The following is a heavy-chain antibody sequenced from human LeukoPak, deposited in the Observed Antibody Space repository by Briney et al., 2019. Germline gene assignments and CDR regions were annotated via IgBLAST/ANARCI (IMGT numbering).Heavy chain of an antibody. D-gene: IGHD6-19*01. CDR2: ISGSGAST. CDR3: AKAPYSSGQAFDY. CDR1: GFTFSSYG. Sequence: GGSLRLSCAASGFTFSSYGMSWVRQAPGKGLEWVSAISGSGASTYYADSVKGRFTISRDNSRNTLYLQMNSLRAEDTAVYYCAKAPYSSGQAFDYWGQGTLVTVSS. J-gene: IGHJ4*02. V-gene: IGHV3-23*01.